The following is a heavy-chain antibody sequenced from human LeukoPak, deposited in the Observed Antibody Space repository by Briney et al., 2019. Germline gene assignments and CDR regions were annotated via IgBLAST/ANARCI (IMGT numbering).Heavy chain of an antibody. CDR1: GGSISIYY. CDR3: ARDYSGSSNWFHP. CDR2: IYTGGST. Sequence: KPSETLSLTCTVSGGSISIYYWSWIRQPAGKGLEWIGHIYTGGSTNYNPSLKSRVTMSVDTSKNQFSLKLSSVTAADTAVYFCARDYSGSSNWFHPWGQGTLVTVSS. J-gene: IGHJ5*02. V-gene: IGHV4-4*07. D-gene: IGHD3-22*01.